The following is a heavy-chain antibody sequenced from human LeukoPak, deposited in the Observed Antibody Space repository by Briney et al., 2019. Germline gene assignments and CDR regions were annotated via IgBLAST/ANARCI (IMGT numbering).Heavy chain of an antibody. CDR1: GFTFSSYA. D-gene: IGHD2-15*01. J-gene: IGHJ4*02. CDR3: AKASTGYCSGGSCYSFGY. CDR2: ISGSGGST. Sequence: GGSLRLSCAASGFTFSSYAMSCVRQTPGKGLEWVSAISGSGGSTYYADSVKGRFTISRDNSKNTLYLQMNSLRAEDTAVYYCAKASTGYCSGGSCYSFGYWGQGTLVTVSS. V-gene: IGHV3-23*01.